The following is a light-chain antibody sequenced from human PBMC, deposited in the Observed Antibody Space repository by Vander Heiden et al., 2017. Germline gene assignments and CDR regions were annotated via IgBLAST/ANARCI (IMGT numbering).Light chain of an antibody. CDR1: RSNIGICYD. J-gene: IGLJ3*02. V-gene: IGLV1-40*01. Sequence: QSVLTQPPSMSGDPGKRVTIFCTCSRSNIGICYDVHWYQLLPGTAPKLLIFNNNDRPSGVPDRFSGSKSGTSASLAITGLQAEDEADYYCQSYDSSLTSPVFGGGTKLTVL. CDR3: QSYDSSLTSPV. CDR2: NNN.